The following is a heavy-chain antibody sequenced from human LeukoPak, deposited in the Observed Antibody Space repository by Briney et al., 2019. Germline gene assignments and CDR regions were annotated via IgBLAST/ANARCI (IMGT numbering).Heavy chain of an antibody. V-gene: IGHV1-58*02. CDR2: IVVGSGNT. CDR1: GFTFTSFA. Sequence: ASVKVSCKASGFTFTSFAMQWVRQARGQRLEWIGWIVVGSGNTKYAQKLQERVTITRDMSTSTAYMELSSLRSEDTAVYYCAAVYSSGWYGGAFDYWGQGTLVTVSS. D-gene: IGHD6-19*01. J-gene: IGHJ4*02. CDR3: AAVYSSGWYGGAFDY.